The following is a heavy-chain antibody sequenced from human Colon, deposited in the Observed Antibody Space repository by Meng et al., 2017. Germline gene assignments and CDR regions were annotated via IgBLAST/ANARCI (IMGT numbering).Heavy chain of an antibody. CDR1: GFISTNYD. V-gene: IGHV3-23*01. CDR3: AKELANARPFDY. J-gene: IGHJ4*02. D-gene: IGHD2-2*01. CDR2: VTIDGAT. Sequence: GESLNISCAASGFISTNYDMSWVRQAPGKGPEWVSTVTIDGATHYADSVKGRFSISRDNSKNTLFLQMNSLRVEDTAIYYCAKELANARPFDYWGQGTLVTVSS.